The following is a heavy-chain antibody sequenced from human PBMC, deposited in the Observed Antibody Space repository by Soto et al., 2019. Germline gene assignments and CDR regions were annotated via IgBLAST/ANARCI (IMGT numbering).Heavy chain of an antibody. V-gene: IGHV3-11*01. J-gene: IGHJ3*02. CDR2: ISSSGSTI. CDR3: ARSMTTVTDDAFDI. CDR1: GFTFSDYY. D-gene: IGHD4-17*01. Sequence: PGGSLRLSCADSGFTFSDYYMSWKSQAPGKRLEWVSYISSSGSTIYYADSVKGRFTISRDNAKNSLYLQMNSLRAEDTAVYYCARSMTTVTDDAFDIWGQGTMVTVSS.